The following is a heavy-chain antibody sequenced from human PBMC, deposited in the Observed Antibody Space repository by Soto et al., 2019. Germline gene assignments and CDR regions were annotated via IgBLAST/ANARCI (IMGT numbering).Heavy chain of an antibody. D-gene: IGHD6-13*01. Sequence: EVQLLESGGGLVQPGGSLRLSCIASGFSFSNYAMSWVRQDPGKGLEWVSGISGSGVRTYYADSVKGRFTISRDNSKNTLYLQMNSLRAEDTAVHYCAKDDGSSWYVDYWGQGTLVTVSS. CDR3: AKDDGSSWYVDY. V-gene: IGHV3-23*01. CDR1: GFSFSNYA. CDR2: ISGSGVRT. J-gene: IGHJ4*02.